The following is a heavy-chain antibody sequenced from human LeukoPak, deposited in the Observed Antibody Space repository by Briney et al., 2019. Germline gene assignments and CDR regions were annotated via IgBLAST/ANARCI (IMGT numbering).Heavy chain of an antibody. D-gene: IGHD4-17*01. J-gene: IGHJ4*02. V-gene: IGHV4-34*01. CDR3: ARTIGSMTTVTY. Sequence: SETLSITCAVYGGSFSGYYWSWIRQPPGKGLEWIGEINHSGSTNYNPSLKSRVTISVDTSKNQFALKLSSVTAADTAVYYCARTIGSMTTVTYWGQGTLVTVSS. CDR1: GGSFSGYY. CDR2: INHSGST.